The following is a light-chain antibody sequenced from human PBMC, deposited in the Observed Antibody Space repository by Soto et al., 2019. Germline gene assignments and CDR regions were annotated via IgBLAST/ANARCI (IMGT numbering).Light chain of an antibody. Sequence: EIVMTQSPATLSVSPGERATLSCRASQSVSNNLAWYQQKPGQAPRLLIYHASTGATGIPARFSGSGSGTDFTLTISSLQAEDVAVYHCQQYYISPATFGQGTKVEIK. CDR1: QSVSNN. CDR2: HAS. CDR3: QQYYISPAT. J-gene: IGKJ1*01. V-gene: IGKV3-15*01.